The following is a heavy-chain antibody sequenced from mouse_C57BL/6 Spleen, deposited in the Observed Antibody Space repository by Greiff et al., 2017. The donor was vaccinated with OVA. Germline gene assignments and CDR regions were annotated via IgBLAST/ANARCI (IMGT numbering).Heavy chain of an antibody. J-gene: IGHJ2*01. CDR2: IYPGDGDT. CDR3: AREGDYDFY. CDR1: GYAFSNYW. Sequence: QVQLQQSGAELVKPGASVKISCKASGYAFSNYWMNWVKQRPGKGLEWIGEIYPGDGDTKYNGKFKGKATLTADRSSSTAYMQLSSLTSEDSAVYFCAREGDYDFYWGQGTTLTASS. V-gene: IGHV1-80*01. D-gene: IGHD2-4*01.